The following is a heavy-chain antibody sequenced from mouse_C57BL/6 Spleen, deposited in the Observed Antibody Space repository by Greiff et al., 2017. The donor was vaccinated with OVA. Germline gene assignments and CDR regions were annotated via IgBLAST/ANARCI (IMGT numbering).Heavy chain of an antibody. CDR1: GYSITSGYY. CDR3: AREYGSSPYYAMDY. Sequence: EVQLVESGPGLVKPSQSLSLTCSVTGYSITSGYYWNWIRQFPGNKLEWMGYISYDGSNNYNPSLKNRISITRDTSKNQFFLKLNSVTTEDTATYYCAREYGSSPYYAMDYWGQGTSVTVSS. CDR2: ISYDGSN. V-gene: IGHV3-6*01. D-gene: IGHD1-1*01. J-gene: IGHJ4*01.